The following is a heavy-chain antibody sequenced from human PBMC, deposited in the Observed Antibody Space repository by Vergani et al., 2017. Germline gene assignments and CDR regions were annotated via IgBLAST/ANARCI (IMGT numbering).Heavy chain of an antibody. CDR2: ISSSSSTI. Sequence: EVQLVESGGGLVQPGGSLRLSCAASGFTFSSSSMNWVRQAPGKGLEWVSYISSSSSTIYYADSVKGRFTISRDNAKNSLYLQMNSLRAEDTAVYYCARGGEYYYDSSGYGFDYWGQGTLVTVSS. CDR3: ARGGEYYYDSSGYGFDY. V-gene: IGHV3-48*01. J-gene: IGHJ4*02. CDR1: GFTFSSSS. D-gene: IGHD3-22*01.